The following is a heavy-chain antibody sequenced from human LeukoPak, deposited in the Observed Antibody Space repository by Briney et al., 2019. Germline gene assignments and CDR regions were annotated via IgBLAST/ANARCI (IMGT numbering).Heavy chain of an antibody. CDR3: ATYTHWVAGDV. J-gene: IGHJ6*02. CDR1: GFTFSNSW. D-gene: IGHD3-16*01. Sequence: GRSLRLSCPASGFTFSNSWMSWVRQAPGEGLEWVANMNQDGSAKGYVDSVKGRFTISRDKARNSLYLQMSSLRPEDTAVYYCATYTHWVAGDVWGQGTTVTVSS. V-gene: IGHV3-7*01. CDR2: MNQDGSAK.